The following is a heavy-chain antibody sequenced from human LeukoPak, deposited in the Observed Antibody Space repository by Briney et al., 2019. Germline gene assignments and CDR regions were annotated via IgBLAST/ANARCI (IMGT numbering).Heavy chain of an antibody. CDR3: ARQKNGGGPLVAFDI. CDR1: GGSLSSSSYY. D-gene: IGHD4-23*01. Sequence: PSETLSLTCTVSGGSLSSSSYYWGWLRQPPGRGLEWIGSIYYSGSTYYNPSLKSPVTISVDTSKNQFSLRLSSVTAADTAVYYCARQKNGGGPLVAFDIWGQGTMVTVSS. J-gene: IGHJ3*02. V-gene: IGHV4-39*01. CDR2: IYYSGST.